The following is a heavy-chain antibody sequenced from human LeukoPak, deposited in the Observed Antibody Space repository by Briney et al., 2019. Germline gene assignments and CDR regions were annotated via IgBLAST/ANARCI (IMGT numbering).Heavy chain of an antibody. D-gene: IGHD2-2*01. Sequence: SVKVSCKASGGTFSSYAISWVRQAPGQGLEWMGGIIPIFGTANYAQKFQGRVTITADESTSTAYMELSSLRSEDTAVYYCARVGGYCSITSCRNWFDPWGQGTLVTVSS. CDR1: GGTFSSYA. CDR3: ARVGGYCSITSCRNWFDP. J-gene: IGHJ5*02. V-gene: IGHV1-69*13. CDR2: IIPIFGTA.